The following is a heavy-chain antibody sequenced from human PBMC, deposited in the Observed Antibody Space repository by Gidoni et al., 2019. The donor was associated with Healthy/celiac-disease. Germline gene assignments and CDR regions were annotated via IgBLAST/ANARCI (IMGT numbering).Heavy chain of an antibody. CDR2: ISGSGGST. Sequence: EVQLLESGGGLVQPGGSLRLSCAASGFTFSSYAMSWVRQAPGKGLEWGSAISGSGGSTYYADSVKGRFTISRDNSKNTLYLQMNSLRADDTAVYYCAKECITMIVVVISFDYWGQGTLVTVSS. D-gene: IGHD3-22*01. CDR3: AKECITMIVVVISFDY. J-gene: IGHJ4*02. CDR1: GFTFSSYA. V-gene: IGHV3-23*01.